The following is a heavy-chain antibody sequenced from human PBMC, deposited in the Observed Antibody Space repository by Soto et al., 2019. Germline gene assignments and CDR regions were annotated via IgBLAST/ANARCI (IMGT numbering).Heavy chain of an antibody. CDR1: GFTFTSYI. CDR2: ISSTTNYI. V-gene: IGHV3-21*06. CDR3: ARESEDLTSNFDY. J-gene: IGHJ4*02. Sequence: PGGSLRLSCAASGFTFTSYIMNWVRQAPGKGLEWVSSISSTTNYIYYGDSMNGRFTISRDNAKNSLYLEMNSLRAEDTAVYYCARESEDLTSNFDYWGQGTLVTVSS.